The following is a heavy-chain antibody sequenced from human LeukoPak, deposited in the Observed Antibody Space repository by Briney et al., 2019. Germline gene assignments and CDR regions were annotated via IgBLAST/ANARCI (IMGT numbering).Heavy chain of an antibody. J-gene: IGHJ4*02. CDR2: INHSGST. CDR1: GGSFSGYY. CDR3: ARDAIGSGSTDH. Sequence: SETLSLTCAVYGGSFSGYYWSWIRQPPGKGLEWIGEINHSGSTNYNPSLKSRVTISVDMSKNQFSLKLSSVTAADTAVYYCARDAIGSGSTDHWGQGTLVTVSS. D-gene: IGHD3-10*01. V-gene: IGHV4-34*01.